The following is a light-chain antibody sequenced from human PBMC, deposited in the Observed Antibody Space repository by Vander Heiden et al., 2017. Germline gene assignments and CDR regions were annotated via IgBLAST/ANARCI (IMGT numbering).Light chain of an antibody. J-gene: IGLJ1*01. CDR3: AAWDDSLNGLYV. CDR1: SSNIGSNT. V-gene: IGLV1-44*01. Sequence: QSVLTQPLPASVPPGTGSTISCSGSSSNIGSNTVHWYQQLPGTAPKLLIYSNNQRPSGVPDRFSGSKSGTSASLAISGLQSEDEADYYCAAWDDSLNGLYVFGTGTKVTVL. CDR2: SNN.